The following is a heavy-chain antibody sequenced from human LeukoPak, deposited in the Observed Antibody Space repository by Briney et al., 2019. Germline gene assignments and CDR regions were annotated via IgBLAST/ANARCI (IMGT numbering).Heavy chain of an antibody. V-gene: IGHV3-7*01. CDR1: GLIFSSYW. Sequence: PGGSLRLSCEASGLIFSSYWMSWVRQAPGKGLEWVANIKKDGSEMYYVDSVKGRFTISRDNAKNTLYLQMNSLRAEDTAVYYCATDMVTGYYYFYMDVWGKGTTVTVSS. J-gene: IGHJ6*03. CDR2: IKKDGSEM. D-gene: IGHD4-23*01. CDR3: ATDMVTGYYYFYMDV.